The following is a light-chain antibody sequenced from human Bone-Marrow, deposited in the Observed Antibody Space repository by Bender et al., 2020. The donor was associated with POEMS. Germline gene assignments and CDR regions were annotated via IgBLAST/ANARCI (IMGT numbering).Light chain of an antibody. J-gene: IGLJ1*01. CDR1: SSDVGGYEY. CDR2: EVS. Sequence: QSALTQPPSASGSPGQSVTISCTGTSSDVGGYEYVSWYQQHPGKVPKLMIYEVSERPSGVPARFSGSKSGTSASLAISGLQSEDEADYYCAAWDDDLNGYVFGTGTKVTVL. CDR3: AAWDDDLNGYV. V-gene: IGLV2-8*01.